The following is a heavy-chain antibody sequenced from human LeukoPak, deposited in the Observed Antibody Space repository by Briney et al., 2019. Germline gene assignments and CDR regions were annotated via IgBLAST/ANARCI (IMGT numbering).Heavy chain of an antibody. V-gene: IGHV3-30*03. Sequence: PGRSLRLSCAASGLTFSNYGIHWVRQAPGKGLEWVAVISYDGNNKYYADSVKGRFTISRDDSKNTLYLQMNSLRGAEDTAVYYCAGGQYTSGWLDSWGQGTLVTVSS. CDR2: ISYDGNNK. CDR1: GLTFSNYG. D-gene: IGHD6-19*01. J-gene: IGHJ4*02. CDR3: AGGQYTSGWLDS.